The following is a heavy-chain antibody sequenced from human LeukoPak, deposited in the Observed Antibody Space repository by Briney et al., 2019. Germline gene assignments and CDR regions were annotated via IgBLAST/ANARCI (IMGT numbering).Heavy chain of an antibody. J-gene: IGHJ4*02. CDR3: ARIFTLGYCSSTSCRKNSDY. V-gene: IGHV1-2*06. Sequence: GASVKVSCKASGYTFTGYYMHWVRQAPGQGLEWMGRINPNSGGTNYAQKFQGRVTMTRDTSISTAYMELSRLRSDDTAVYYCARIFTLGYCSSTSCRKNSDYWGQGTLVTVSS. D-gene: IGHD2-2*01. CDR1: GYTFTGYY. CDR2: INPNSGGT.